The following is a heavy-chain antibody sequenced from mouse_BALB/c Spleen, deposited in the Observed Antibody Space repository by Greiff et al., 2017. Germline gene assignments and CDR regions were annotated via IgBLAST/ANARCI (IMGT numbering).Heavy chain of an antibody. Sequence: DVMLVESGGGLVQPGGSRKLSCAASGFTFSSFGMHWVRQAPEKGLEWVAYISSGSSTIYYADTVKGRFTISRDNPKNTLFLQMTSLRSEDTAMYYCARSVRGAMDYWGQGTSVTVSS. CDR3: ARSVRGAMDY. D-gene: IGHD2-14*01. J-gene: IGHJ4*01. V-gene: IGHV5-17*02. CDR2: ISSGSSTI. CDR1: GFTFSSFG.